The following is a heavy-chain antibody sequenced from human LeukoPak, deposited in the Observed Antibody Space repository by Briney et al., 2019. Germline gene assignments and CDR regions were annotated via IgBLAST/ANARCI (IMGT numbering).Heavy chain of an antibody. CDR3: ASGQLVSDTPFQH. J-gene: IGHJ1*01. V-gene: IGHV4-34*01. D-gene: IGHD5-18*01. Sequence: PSETLSLTCAVYGGSFSGYYWSWIRQPPGRGLEWIGEINHSGSTNYNPSLKSRVTISVDTSKNQFSLKLSSVTAADTPVYYCASGQLVSDTPFQHWGQGTLVAVSS. CDR1: GGSFSGYY. CDR2: INHSGST.